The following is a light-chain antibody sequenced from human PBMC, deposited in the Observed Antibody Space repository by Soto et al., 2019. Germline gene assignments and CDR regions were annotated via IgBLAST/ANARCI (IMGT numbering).Light chain of an antibody. CDR3: TSYAGSDNVI. V-gene: IGLV2-8*01. CDR1: SSDIGGHNY. Sequence: QSALTQPPSASGSPGQSVIISCTGTSSDIGGHNYVSWHQQHPGKAPKLLIYEVIQRPSGVPDRFSGSKSGNTASLTVSGLQAEDEADYYCTSYAGSDNVIFGGGTKLTVL. J-gene: IGLJ2*01. CDR2: EVI.